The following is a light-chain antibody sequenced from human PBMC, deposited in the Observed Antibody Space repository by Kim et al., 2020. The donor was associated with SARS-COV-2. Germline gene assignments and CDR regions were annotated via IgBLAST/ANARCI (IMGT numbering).Light chain of an antibody. CDR1: QSISSW. V-gene: IGKV1-5*03. J-gene: IGKJ2*03. CDR3: QQYNSYPYS. CDR2: KAS. Sequence: ASVGDRVTITCRASQSISSWLAWYQQKPGKAPKLLIYKASSLESGVPSRFSGSGSGTEFTLTISSLQPDDFATYYCQQYNSYPYSFGQGTKLEIK.